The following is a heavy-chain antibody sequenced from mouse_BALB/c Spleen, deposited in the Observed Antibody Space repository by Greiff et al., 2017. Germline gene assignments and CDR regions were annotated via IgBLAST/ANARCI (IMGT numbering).Heavy chain of an antibody. J-gene: IGHJ2*01. D-gene: IGHD1-2*01. CDR2: IYPGDGDT. V-gene: IGHV1-82*01. CDR3: AREATATSSFDY. CDR1: GYAFSSSW. Sequence: LVKPGASVKISCKASGYAFSSSWMNWVKQRPGQGLEWIGRIYPGDGDTNYNGKFKGKATLTADKSSSTAYMQLSSLTSVDSAVYFCAREATATSSFDYWGQGTTLTVSS.